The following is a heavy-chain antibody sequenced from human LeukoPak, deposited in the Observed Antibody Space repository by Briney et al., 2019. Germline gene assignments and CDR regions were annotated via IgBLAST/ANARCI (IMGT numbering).Heavy chain of an antibody. Sequence: GGSLRLSCAASGFTFSSYAMSWVRQAPGKGLEWVSAISGSGGSTYYADSVKGRFTISRDNSKNTLYLQMNSLRAEDTAVYYCATRTYYYDSGGYYFGYWGQGTLVTVSS. CDR3: ATRTYYYDSGGYYFGY. D-gene: IGHD3-22*01. J-gene: IGHJ4*02. CDR2: ISGSGGST. V-gene: IGHV3-23*01. CDR1: GFTFSSYA.